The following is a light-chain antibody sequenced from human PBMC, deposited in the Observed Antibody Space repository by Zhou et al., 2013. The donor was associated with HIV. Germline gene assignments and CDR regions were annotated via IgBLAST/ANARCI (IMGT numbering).Light chain of an antibody. V-gene: IGKV1-5*03. CDR2: KSS. Sequence: DIQMTQSPSTLPASVGDTVTITCRASQNIINWLAWYQQKPGKAPRLLIYKSSTLELGVPSRFSGSGSATEFTLTISSLQPDDFATYYCQQYHSSWTFGQGTKVLIK. CDR3: QQYHSSWT. J-gene: IGKJ1*01. CDR1: QNIINW.